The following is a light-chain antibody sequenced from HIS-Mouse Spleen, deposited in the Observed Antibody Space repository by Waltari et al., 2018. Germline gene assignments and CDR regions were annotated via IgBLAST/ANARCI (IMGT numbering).Light chain of an antibody. J-gene: IGLJ3*02. CDR1: SGSIARNY. V-gene: IGLV6-57*04. CDR2: EDN. CDR3: QSYDSSNLV. Sequence: NFMLTQPHSVSESPGKTETISCTRSSGSIARNYMQWYQQRPGMAPTTVIYEDNQRPSGVPDRFSGSIDSSSNSASLTISGLKTEDEADYYCQSYDSSNLVFGGGTKLTVL.